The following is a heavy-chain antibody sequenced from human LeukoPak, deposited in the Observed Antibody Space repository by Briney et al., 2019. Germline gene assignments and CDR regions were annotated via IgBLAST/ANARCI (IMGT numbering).Heavy chain of an antibody. J-gene: IGHJ6*03. CDR3: ARLTNGSYRHYYYYMDV. Sequence: SETLSLTCAVSGYSNTSGYYWGWIRQPPGKGLEWIGSIYHSGSTYYNPSLKSRVTISVDTSKNQFSLKLSSVTAADTAVYYCARLTNGSYRHYYYYMDVWGKGTTVTVSS. V-gene: IGHV4-38-2*01. D-gene: IGHD1-26*01. CDR1: GYSNTSGYY. CDR2: IYHSGST.